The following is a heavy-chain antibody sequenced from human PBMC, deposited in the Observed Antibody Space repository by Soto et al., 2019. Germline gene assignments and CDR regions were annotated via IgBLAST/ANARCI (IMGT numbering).Heavy chain of an antibody. J-gene: IGHJ6*02. CDR3: ARDRPSHRDNSEPLRYYYYGMDV. Sequence: GASVKVSCKASGGTFSSYTISWVRQAPGQGLEWMGRIIPILGIANYAQKFQGRVTITADKSTSTAYMELSSLRSEDTAVYYCARDRPSHRDNSEPLRYYYYGMDVWGQGTTVTVSS. CDR1: GGTFSSYT. V-gene: IGHV1-69*04. CDR2: IIPILGIA. D-gene: IGHD1-20*01.